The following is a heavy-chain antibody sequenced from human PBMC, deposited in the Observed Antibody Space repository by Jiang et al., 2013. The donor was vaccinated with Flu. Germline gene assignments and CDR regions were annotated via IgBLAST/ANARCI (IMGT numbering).Heavy chain of an antibody. CDR3: ARGERYGGDY. Sequence: GSGLVKPSETLSLTCTVSGVSISGYYWSWIRQSPGKGLEWLGYIYNSGSANYNPSLKSRVTISVDTSKNQFFLKLSSLTAADTAVYYCARGERYGGDYWGQGTLVTVSP. J-gene: IGHJ4*02. V-gene: IGHV4-59*01. CDR1: GVSISGYY. D-gene: IGHD1-1*01. CDR2: IYNSGSA.